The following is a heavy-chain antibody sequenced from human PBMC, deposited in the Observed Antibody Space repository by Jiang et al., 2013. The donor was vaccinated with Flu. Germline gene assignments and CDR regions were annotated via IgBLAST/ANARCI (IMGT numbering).Heavy chain of an antibody. D-gene: IGHD6-13*01. CDR1: GFIFSNYD. J-gene: IGHJ4*02. V-gene: IGHV3-30*02. CDR3: AHIPAAAQLDY. Sequence: VQLLESGGGVVQPGGSLRLSCAASGFIFSNYDMHWVRQAPGKGLDWVAFISYDGNNKKYADSMKGRLTISRDNSKNTLHLQMNSLRAEDTAVYYCAHIPAAAQLDYVGPGNPGHRLL. CDR2: ISYDGNNK.